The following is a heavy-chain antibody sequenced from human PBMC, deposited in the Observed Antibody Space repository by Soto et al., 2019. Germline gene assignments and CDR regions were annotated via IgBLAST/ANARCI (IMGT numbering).Heavy chain of an antibody. CDR3: ARNTPMVPYDSDY. Sequence: PSATLSLTCAFSGYSIISGYYWGWIRQPPGPGLEWIGSIYHSGSTYYNPSLKSRVTISVDTSKNQFSLKLSSVTAADTAVYYCARNTPMVPYDSDYWGQGNLVTVSS. V-gene: IGHV4-38-2*01. J-gene: IGHJ4*02. CDR2: IYHSGST. CDR1: GYSIISGYY. D-gene: IGHD5-18*01.